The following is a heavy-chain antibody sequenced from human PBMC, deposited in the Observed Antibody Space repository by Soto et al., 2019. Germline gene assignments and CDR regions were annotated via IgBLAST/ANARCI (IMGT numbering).Heavy chain of an antibody. Sequence: GESLKISCKGSGYSFTSYWIGWVRQMPGKGLEWMGIIYPGDSDTRYSPSFQGRVTISRDDSKSIAYLQMNSLKTEDTAVYYCTRGDYVWGSYRYSPNDYWGQGTLVTVSS. D-gene: IGHD3-16*02. V-gene: IGHV5-51*01. CDR1: GYSFTSYW. CDR3: TRGDYVWGSYRYSPNDY. CDR2: IYPGDSDT. J-gene: IGHJ4*02.